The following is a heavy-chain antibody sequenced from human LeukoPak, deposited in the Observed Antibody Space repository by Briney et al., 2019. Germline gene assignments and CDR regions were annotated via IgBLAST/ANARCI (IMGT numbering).Heavy chain of an antibody. CDR3: ARGPSASGWTYYFDY. J-gene: IGHJ4*02. CDR2: IYPGDSDT. Sequence: GESLKISCKGSGYSFTSYWIGWVRQMPGKGLEWMGIIYPGDSDTKYSPSFQGQVTISADKSISTAYLQWSSLKASDTAMYYCARGPSASGWTYYFDYWAREPWLPSPQ. CDR1: GYSFTSYW. V-gene: IGHV5-51*01. D-gene: IGHD6-19*01.